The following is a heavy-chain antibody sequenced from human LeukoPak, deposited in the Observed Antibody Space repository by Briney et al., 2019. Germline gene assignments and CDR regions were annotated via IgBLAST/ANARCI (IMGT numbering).Heavy chain of an antibody. CDR2: IYSGGST. D-gene: IGHD3-10*01. J-gene: IGHJ4*02. Sequence: GGSLTLSCPASGFTVSSNYMSWVRQAPGKGLEWVSVIYSGGSTYYADSVKGRFTISRDNSKNTLYLQMNSLRAEDTAVYYCAKDARGVIPSYYFDYWGQGTLVTVSS. V-gene: IGHV3-66*01. CDR1: GFTVSSNY. CDR3: AKDARGVIPSYYFDY.